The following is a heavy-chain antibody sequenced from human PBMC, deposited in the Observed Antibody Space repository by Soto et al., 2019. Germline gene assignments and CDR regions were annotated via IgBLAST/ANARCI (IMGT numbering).Heavy chain of an antibody. CDR2: MNPNSGNT. V-gene: IGHV1-8*01. CDR1: GYTFTSYD. CDR3: ARGPQVLRYFDWLLPYCCFGMDV. Sequence: GASVKVSCKASGYTFTSYDINWVRQATGQGLEWMGWMNPNSGNTGYAQKFQGRVTMTRNTSISTAYMELSSLRSEDTAVYYCARGPQVLRYFDWLLPYCCFGMDVWGQGATVTVSS. J-gene: IGHJ6*02. D-gene: IGHD3-9*01.